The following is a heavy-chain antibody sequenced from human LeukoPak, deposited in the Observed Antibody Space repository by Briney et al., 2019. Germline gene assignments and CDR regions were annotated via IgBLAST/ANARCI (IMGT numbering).Heavy chain of an antibody. D-gene: IGHD6-13*01. Sequence: GESLKISCKGSGYSFTSYWIGWVRQMPGRGLEWMGIIYPGDSDTRYSPSFQGQVTISADKSISTAYLQWSSLKASDTAMYYCARRYSSSWYVRAYNWFDPWGQGTLVTVSS. V-gene: IGHV5-51*01. CDR1: GYSFTSYW. CDR2: IYPGDSDT. J-gene: IGHJ5*02. CDR3: ARRYSSSWYVRAYNWFDP.